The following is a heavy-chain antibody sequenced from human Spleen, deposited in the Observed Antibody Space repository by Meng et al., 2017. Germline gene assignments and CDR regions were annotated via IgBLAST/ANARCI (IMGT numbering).Heavy chain of an antibody. V-gene: IGHV3-20*04. J-gene: IGHJ4*02. D-gene: IGHD5-18*01. CDR2: INWNGGST. Sequence: GESLKISCAASGFTFDDYGMSWVRQAPGKGLEWVSGINWNGGSTGYADSVKGRFTISRDNAKNSLYLQMNSLRVEDTAVYYCARERGNSYGSVGLDYWGQGTLVTVSS. CDR1: GFTFDDYG. CDR3: ARERGNSYGSVGLDY.